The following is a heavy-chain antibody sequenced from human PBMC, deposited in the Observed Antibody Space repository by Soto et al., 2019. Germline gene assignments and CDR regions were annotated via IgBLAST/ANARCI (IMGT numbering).Heavy chain of an antibody. J-gene: IGHJ4*02. CDR3: ARAVAVAADFDY. CDR2: INAGNGNT. V-gene: IGHV1-3*01. CDR1: GYTFTGYA. D-gene: IGHD6-19*01. Sequence: ASVKVSCKASGYTFTGYAMHWVRQAPGQRLEWMGWINAGNGNTKYSQKFQGRVTIARDTSASTAYMELSSLRSEDTAVYYCARAVAVAADFDYWGQGTLVTVSS.